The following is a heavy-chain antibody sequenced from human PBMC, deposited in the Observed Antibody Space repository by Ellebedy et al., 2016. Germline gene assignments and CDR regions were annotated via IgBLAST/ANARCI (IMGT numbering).Heavy chain of an antibody. V-gene: IGHV3-30*18. CDR3: AKDRSTMVRGVEYYFDY. D-gene: IGHD3-10*01. CDR2: ISYDGTNQ. J-gene: IGHJ4*02. Sequence: GESLKISXAASGFTFSSYGMHWVRQAPGKGLEWVAVISYDGTNQYYADSVKGRFTISRDNSKNTLYLQMNSLRAEDTAVYYCAKDRSTMVRGVEYYFDYWGQGTLVTVSS. CDR1: GFTFSSYG.